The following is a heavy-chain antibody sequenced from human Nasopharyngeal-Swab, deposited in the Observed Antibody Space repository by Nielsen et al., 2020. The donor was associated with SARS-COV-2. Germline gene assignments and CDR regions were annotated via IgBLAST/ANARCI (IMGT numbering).Heavy chain of an antibody. V-gene: IGHV1-69*13. D-gene: IGHD1-1*01. Sequence: SVKVSCKVSGGPFSTNAISWVRQAPGHGLEWMGGILPIVGTPNYSQKFQGRVTITADEATRTAYMELSILTSEDTAVYFCARDLEGAEASDYWGQGTLLTVSS. CDR2: ILPIVGTP. CDR1: GGPFSTNA. J-gene: IGHJ4*02. CDR3: ARDLEGAEASDY.